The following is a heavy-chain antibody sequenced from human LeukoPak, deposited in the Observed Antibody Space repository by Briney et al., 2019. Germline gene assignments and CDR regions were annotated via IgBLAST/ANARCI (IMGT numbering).Heavy chain of an antibody. CDR3: ARDGVLRFLEWSNYYYMDV. D-gene: IGHD3-3*01. Sequence: GSLRLSCAASGFTFSSYSMNWVRQAPGKGLEWVSSISSSSSYIYYADSVKGRFTISRDNAKNSLYLQMNSLRAEDTAVYYCARDGVLRFLEWSNYYYMDVWGKGTTVTVSS. CDR1: GFTFSSYS. CDR2: ISSSSSYI. V-gene: IGHV3-21*01. J-gene: IGHJ6*03.